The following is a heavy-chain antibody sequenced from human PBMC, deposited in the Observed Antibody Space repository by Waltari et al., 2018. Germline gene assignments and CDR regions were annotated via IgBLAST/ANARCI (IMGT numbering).Heavy chain of an antibody. CDR1: GGSISSGGYS. CDR3: ARGYCSSTSCRYFDY. Sequence: QLQLQESGSGLVKPSQTLSLTCAVSGGSISSGGYSWSWIRQPQGKGLEWIGYIYHSGSTYYNPSLKSRVTISVDRSKNQFSLKLSSVTAADTAVYYCARGYCSSTSCRYFDYWGQGTLVTVSS. V-gene: IGHV4-30-2*01. J-gene: IGHJ4*02. CDR2: IYHSGST. D-gene: IGHD2-2*01.